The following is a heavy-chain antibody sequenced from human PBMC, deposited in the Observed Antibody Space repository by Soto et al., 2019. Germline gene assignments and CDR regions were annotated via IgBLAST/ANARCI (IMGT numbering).Heavy chain of an antibody. Sequence: QVQLQESGPGLVKPSETLSLTCTVSGGSISSYYWSWIRQPPGKGLEWIGYIYYSGSTNYNPSLKSRVTISVDTSKNQCSLKLSSVTAADTAVYYCARDLDLGDRYYYYGMDVWGQGTTVTVSS. CDR3: ARDLDLGDRYYYYGMDV. D-gene: IGHD3-10*01. J-gene: IGHJ6*02. CDR1: GGSISSYY. CDR2: IYYSGST. V-gene: IGHV4-59*01.